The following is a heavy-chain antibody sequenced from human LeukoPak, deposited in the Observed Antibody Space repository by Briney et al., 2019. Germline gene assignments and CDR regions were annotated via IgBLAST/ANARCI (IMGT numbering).Heavy chain of an antibody. CDR1: GGPISSGGYS. V-gene: IGHV4-30-2*01. J-gene: IGHJ3*02. CDR3: ARVLSSSWYDDAFDI. CDR2: IYHSGST. D-gene: IGHD6-13*01. Sequence: PSETLSLTCAVSGGPISSGGYSWSWIRQPPGKGLEWIGYIYHSGSTYYNPSLKSRVTISVDRSKNQFSLKLSSVTAADTAVYYCARVLSSSWYDDAFDIWGQGTMVTVSS.